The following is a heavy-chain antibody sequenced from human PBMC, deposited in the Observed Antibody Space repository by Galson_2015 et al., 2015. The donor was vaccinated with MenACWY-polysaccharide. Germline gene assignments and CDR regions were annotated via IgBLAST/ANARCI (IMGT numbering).Heavy chain of an antibody. J-gene: IGHJ3*02. CDR2: IFYNGNT. CDR1: GASITTGLYY. V-gene: IGHV4-39*07. CDR3: ARAAHYGPFNI. D-gene: IGHD3-10*01. Sequence: SETLSLTCSVSGASITTGLYYLGWLRQLPGKGLEWIGSIFYNGNTYYNPSLESRAAVSADTSKSQFFLRLTSMTAADTAVYFCARAAHYGPFNIWGQGTLVTVSS.